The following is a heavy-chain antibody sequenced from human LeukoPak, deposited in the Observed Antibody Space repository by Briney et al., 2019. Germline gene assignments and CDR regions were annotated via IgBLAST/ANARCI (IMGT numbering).Heavy chain of an antibody. CDR3: ARDYEGSSGYYYVEDAFDI. J-gene: IGHJ3*02. D-gene: IGHD3-22*01. V-gene: IGHV4-61*02. CDR1: GGSISSGSYY. Sequence: PSETLSLTCTVSGGSISSGSYYWNWIRQPAGKGLEWIGRIYTSGSTNYNPSLKSRVTISVDTSKNQFSLKLSSVTAADTAVYYCARDYEGSSGYYYVEDAFDIWGQGTMVTVSS. CDR2: IYTSGST.